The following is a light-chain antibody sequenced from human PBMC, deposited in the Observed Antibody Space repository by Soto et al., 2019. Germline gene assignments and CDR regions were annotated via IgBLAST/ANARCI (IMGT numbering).Light chain of an antibody. Sequence: ILFTQSPVTLSFFSRQRAPLSRRASQSVSNNYLAWYQKKPGQTPRLLIYDASHRATGIPDRFSGSGSGTDFTLTISSLEPEDFAVYYCQQYGSSLSFTFGPGTKVDIK. CDR3: QQYGSSLSFT. V-gene: IGKV3-20*01. J-gene: IGKJ3*01. CDR2: DAS. CDR1: QSVSNNY.